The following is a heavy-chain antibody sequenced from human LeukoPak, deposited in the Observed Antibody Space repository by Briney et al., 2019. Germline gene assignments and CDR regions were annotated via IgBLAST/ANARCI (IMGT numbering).Heavy chain of an antibody. Sequence: GGSLRLSCAASGFTFSSFAMNWVRQAPGKGLEWVSAISGGGKNTYYAESVKGRFTISRDNSRNTLNLQMNRLRAEDTAVYYCAKDGAATDFYTYYGMDVWGQGTTVTVSS. J-gene: IGHJ6*02. V-gene: IGHV3-23*01. D-gene: IGHD6-13*01. CDR3: AKDGAATDFYTYYGMDV. CDR1: GFTFSSFA. CDR2: ISGGGKNT.